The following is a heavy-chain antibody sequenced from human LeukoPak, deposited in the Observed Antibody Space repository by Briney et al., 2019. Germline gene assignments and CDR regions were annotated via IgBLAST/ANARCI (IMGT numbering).Heavy chain of an antibody. CDR2: IYYSGST. J-gene: IGHJ4*02. V-gene: IGHV4-39*01. CDR1: GGSISSNSYY. D-gene: IGHD6-25*01. CDR3: ARHIGYSSGWTDY. Sequence: SETLSLTCTVSGGSISSNSYYWGWIRQPPGKGLEWIGSIYYSGSTYYNPSLKSRVTISVDTSKNQISLKLSSVTAAGRAVYYCARHIGYSSGWTDYWGQGTLVTVSS.